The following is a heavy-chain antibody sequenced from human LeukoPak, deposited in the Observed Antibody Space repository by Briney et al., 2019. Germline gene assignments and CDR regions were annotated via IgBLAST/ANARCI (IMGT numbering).Heavy chain of an antibody. D-gene: IGHD6-13*01. V-gene: IGHV1-18*01. J-gene: IGHJ4*02. CDR1: GYTFTSYG. CDR3: ARGLPYIAAAGGFDY. Sequence: ASVKVSCKASGYTFTSYGISWVRQAPGQGLEWMGWISAYNGNTNYAQKLQGRVTMATDTSTSTAYMELRSLRSDDTAVYYCARGLPYIAAAGGFDYWGQGTLVTVSS. CDR2: ISAYNGNT.